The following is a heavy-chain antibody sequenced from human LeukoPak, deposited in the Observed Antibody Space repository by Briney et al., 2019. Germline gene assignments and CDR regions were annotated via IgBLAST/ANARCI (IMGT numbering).Heavy chain of an antibody. D-gene: IGHD2-21*02. CDR3: ARGGGVVVTTWYFDL. CDR2: INPNSGGT. Sequence: ASVKVSCTASGYAFTDYYMHWVRQAPGQGLEWMGRINPNSGGTNYAQKFQGRVTMTRDTSISTAYMELNRLRSDDTAVYYCARGGGVVVTTWYFDLWGRGTLVTVSS. J-gene: IGHJ2*01. CDR1: GYAFTDYY. V-gene: IGHV1-2*06.